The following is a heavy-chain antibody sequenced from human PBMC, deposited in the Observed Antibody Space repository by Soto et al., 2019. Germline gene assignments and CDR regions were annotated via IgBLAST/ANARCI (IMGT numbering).Heavy chain of an antibody. Sequence: TLSLTCPVSGGSISSGGYYWSWIRQHPGKGLEWIGYIYYSWITYYNPSLKSRGTISVDTSKNQFSLKLSSVTAADTAVYYCERGGAGYIIFSSEHRYFQHWGQGTLVTVYS. CDR2: IYYSWIT. CDR1: GGSISSGGYY. D-gene: IGHD1-26*01. CDR3: ERGGAGYIIFSSEHRYFQH. J-gene: IGHJ1*01. V-gene: IGHV4-31*03.